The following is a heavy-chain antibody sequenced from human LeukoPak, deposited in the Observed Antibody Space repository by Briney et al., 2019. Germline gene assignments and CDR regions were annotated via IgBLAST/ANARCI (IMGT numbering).Heavy chain of an antibody. J-gene: IGHJ4*02. V-gene: IGHV3-30*02. CDR1: GFSFSSYG. Sequence: QPGGSLRLSCAASGFSFSSYGMHWVRQAPGKGLEWVAYMRSDGSTKYYADSVKGRFTISRDNSKNTLYLQMNSLRPEDTAVYYCAKGYDSSGYYLDHWGQGTLVTVSS. CDR3: AKGYDSSGYYLDH. CDR2: MRSDGSTK. D-gene: IGHD3-22*01.